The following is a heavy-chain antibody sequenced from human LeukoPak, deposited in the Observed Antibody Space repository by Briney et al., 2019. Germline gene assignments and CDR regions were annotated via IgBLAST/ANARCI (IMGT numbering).Heavy chain of an antibody. Sequence: GGSLRLSCAASGFTFSSHWMSWVRQAPRKGLEWMANIKQDGSEKYYVDSVKGRFTISRDNAKNSLYLQMNSLRAEDTAVYYCARSEKYSSSWSNYCYYYGMDVWGQGTTVTVSS. J-gene: IGHJ6*02. CDR3: ARSEKYSSSWSNYCYYYGMDV. V-gene: IGHV3-7*01. CDR1: GFTFSSHW. D-gene: IGHD6-13*01. CDR2: IKQDGSEK.